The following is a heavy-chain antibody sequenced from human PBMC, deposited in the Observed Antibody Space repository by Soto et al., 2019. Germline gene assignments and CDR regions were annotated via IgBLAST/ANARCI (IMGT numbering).Heavy chain of an antibody. CDR3: ARDFNSIRVYYYDSSGYYQDDAFDI. CDR1: GYTFTSYG. V-gene: IGHV1-18*01. J-gene: IGHJ3*02. CDR2: ITAYNGNT. D-gene: IGHD3-22*01. Sequence: GASVKVSCKASGYTFTSYGISWVRQAPGQGLKWMGWITAYNGNTNYAQKLQGRVTMTTDTSTSTAYMELRSLRSDDTAVYYCARDFNSIRVYYYDSSGYYQDDAFDIWGQGTMVTVSS.